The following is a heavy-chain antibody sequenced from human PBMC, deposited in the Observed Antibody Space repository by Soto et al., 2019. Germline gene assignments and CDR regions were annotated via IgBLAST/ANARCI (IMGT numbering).Heavy chain of an antibody. CDR2: IIPISGTA. Sequence: QVQLVQSGAEVKKPGSSVKVSCKASGGTFSNYAISWVRQAPGQGLEWMGGIIPISGTANYAQKFQGRVTITADESTSTVYVRLSSLRSEDTAVYFCARSQGSSTSLEIYYYYYYGMDVWGQGTTVTVSS. CDR3: ARSQGSSTSLEIYYYYYYGMDV. J-gene: IGHJ6*02. D-gene: IGHD2-2*01. V-gene: IGHV1-69*01. CDR1: GGTFSNYA.